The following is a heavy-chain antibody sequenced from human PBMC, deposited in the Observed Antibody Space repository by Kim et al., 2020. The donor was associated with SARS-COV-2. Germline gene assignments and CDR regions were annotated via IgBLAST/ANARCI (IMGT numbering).Heavy chain of an antibody. CDR1: GFTFDNYA. V-gene: IGHV3-9*01. Sequence: GGSLRLSCAASGFTFDNYAMHWVRQAPGKGLEWVSGISWNGGSIGYADSVKGRFTISRDNAKNSLYLQMNSLRAEDTALYYCARDGGRKYSSSSRSYNWFDPWGQGTLVTVSS. CDR2: ISWNGGSI. D-gene: IGHD6-13*01. J-gene: IGHJ5*02. CDR3: ARDGGRKYSSSSRSYNWFDP.